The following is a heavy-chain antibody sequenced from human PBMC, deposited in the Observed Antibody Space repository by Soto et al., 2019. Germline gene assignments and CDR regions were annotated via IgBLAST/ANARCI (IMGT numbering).Heavy chain of an antibody. CDR1: GGTVSSHA. CDR3: ARSRIKAEFNDYGGNYHGFDI. D-gene: IGHD3-16*01. CDR2: IIPMFGTP. J-gene: IGHJ3*02. Sequence: QVQLVQSGPEVRKSGSSVRVSCKATGGTVSSHAVSWVRLAPGQGLEWIGGIIPMFGTPTYAQKFQGGVTISADESTSTVFLDLSSLRSEDTAVYYCARSRIKAEFNDYGGNYHGFDIWGQGTMVTVSS. V-gene: IGHV1-69*01.